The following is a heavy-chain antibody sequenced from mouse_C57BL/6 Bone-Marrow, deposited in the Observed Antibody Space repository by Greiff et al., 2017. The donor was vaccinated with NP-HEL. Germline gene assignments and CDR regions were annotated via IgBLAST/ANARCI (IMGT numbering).Heavy chain of an antibody. Sequence: EVKLVESGGDLVKPGGSLKLSCAASGFTFSSYGMSWVRQTPDKRLEWVATISSGGSYTYYPDSVKGRFTISRDHAKNTLYLQMSSLKSEDTAMYYCASPYDYDVAWFAYWGQGTLVTVSA. CDR1: GFTFSSYG. J-gene: IGHJ3*01. CDR2: ISSGGSYT. D-gene: IGHD2-4*01. V-gene: IGHV5-6*01. CDR3: ASPYDYDVAWFAY.